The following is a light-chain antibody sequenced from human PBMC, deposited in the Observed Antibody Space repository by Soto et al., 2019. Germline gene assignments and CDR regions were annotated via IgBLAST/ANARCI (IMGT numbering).Light chain of an antibody. J-gene: IGKJ1*01. CDR2: GAS. V-gene: IGKV3-20*01. CDR3: QQYGSSPPT. Sequence: EIVLTQSPGTLSLSPGERATLSCRASQSISTNYLAWYQRKPGQAPRLLIYGASYRATDIPNRFSGSGSGTDFTLTITRLKAEDFAVYYSQQYGSSPPTFGQGTKVEIK. CDR1: QSISTNY.